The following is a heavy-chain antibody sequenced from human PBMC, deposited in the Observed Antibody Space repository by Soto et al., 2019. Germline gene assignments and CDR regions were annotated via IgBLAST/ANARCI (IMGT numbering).Heavy chain of an antibody. Sequence: PGGSLRLSCAASGFTFSNYWMHWVRQAPGKGLVWVSRVNGDGSSTFYADSVKGRFTISRDNAENTVFLQMDSLRAEDTAVYYCARDNWNTVWGQGTVVTIS. V-gene: IGHV3-74*01. D-gene: IGHD1-20*01. CDR2: VNGDGSST. CDR1: GFTFSNYW. J-gene: IGHJ3*01. CDR3: ARDNWNTV.